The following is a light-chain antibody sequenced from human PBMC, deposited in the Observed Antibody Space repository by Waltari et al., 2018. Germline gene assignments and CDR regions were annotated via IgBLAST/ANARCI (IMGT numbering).Light chain of an antibody. Sequence: EIVLTKSPVILSLSPGETATLSCRASQSVTNYLAWYQQRPGQAPRLLIYHASNRATGIPARFSGSGSGTDFTLTINSLEPEDFAVYYCQQRGTWPPITFGQGTRLEIK. CDR3: QQRGTWPPIT. CDR2: HAS. CDR1: QSVTNY. J-gene: IGKJ5*01. V-gene: IGKV3-11*01.